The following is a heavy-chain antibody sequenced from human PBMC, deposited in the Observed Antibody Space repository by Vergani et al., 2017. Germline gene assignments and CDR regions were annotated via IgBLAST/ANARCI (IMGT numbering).Heavy chain of an antibody. CDR3: ARGGKGAFNLGH. Sequence: QVHLQESGPGLVKPPGTLSLTCVVSGGSIRSHKWWSWVRQSPGKGLEWIGETHESETSNYNPSLNSRVTISVDKSTNQCSLKLNSVTAADSGLYYCARGGKGAFNLGHWGQGTLVTVSS. V-gene: IGHV4-4*03. CDR1: GGSIRSHKW. CDR2: THESETS. J-gene: IGHJ4*02. D-gene: IGHD4-23*01.